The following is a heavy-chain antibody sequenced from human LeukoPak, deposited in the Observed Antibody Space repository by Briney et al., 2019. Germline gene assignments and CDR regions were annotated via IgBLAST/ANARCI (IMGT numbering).Heavy chain of an antibody. D-gene: IGHD4-17*01. CDR1: GFPFSYYW. CDR2: IKQDGSEK. J-gene: IGHJ4*02. Sequence: GGSLRLSCEASGFPFSYYWMNWVRPAPGKGLEWVANIKQDGSEKYYVDSVKGRFTISRDNAKNSLYLQMNSLRAGDTAVYYCARGKGSGDYILDYWGQGTLVTVPS. V-gene: IGHV3-7*01. CDR3: ARGKGSGDYILDY.